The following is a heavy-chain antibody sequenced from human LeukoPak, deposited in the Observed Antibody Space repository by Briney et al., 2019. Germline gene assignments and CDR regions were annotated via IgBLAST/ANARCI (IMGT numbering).Heavy chain of an antibody. D-gene: IGHD6-19*01. CDR3: ARSSLAVAGSVFDY. J-gene: IGHJ4*02. CDR1: GYTFTSYG. V-gene: IGHV1-18*01. CDR2: ISTYNGNT. Sequence: ASVKVSCKASGYTFTSYGISWVRQAPGQGLEWMGWISTYNGNTHYAQKLQGRVTMTTDTSTSTAYMELRSLRSDDTAVYYCARSSLAVAGSVFDYWGQGTVVTVSS.